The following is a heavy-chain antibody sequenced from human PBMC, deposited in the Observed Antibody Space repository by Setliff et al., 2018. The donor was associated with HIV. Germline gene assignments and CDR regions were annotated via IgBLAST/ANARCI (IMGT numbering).Heavy chain of an antibody. CDR2: VSYTGTT. CDR1: GYSISSRYY. J-gene: IGHJ4*02. CDR3: ARLSTTSRDFDS. Sequence: SETLSLTCTVSGYSISSRYYWGWIRQPPGKGLEWIGSVSYTGTTHYNPSLKSRLTISIDTSENQFSLKLSSVTAADTAVYYCARLSTTSRDFDSWGQGTLVTVSS. V-gene: IGHV4-38-2*02. D-gene: IGHD2-2*01.